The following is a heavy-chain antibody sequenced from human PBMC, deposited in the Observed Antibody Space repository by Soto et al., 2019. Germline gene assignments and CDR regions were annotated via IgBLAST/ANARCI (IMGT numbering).Heavy chain of an antibody. J-gene: IGHJ4*02. CDR1: GFSLGSYG. V-gene: IGHV3-33*01. CDR2: IGFDGNND. D-gene: IGHD6-13*01. Sequence: QVQLVESGGGVVQPGRSLRLSCAASGFSLGSYGMHWVRQAPGKGLEWVAVIGFDGNNDYYANSVEGRFTISRDNSGNTLYLEMKSLRVEDTAVYYCAREIGYSSTWPSYWGPGTLVTVSS. CDR3: AREIGYSSTWPSY.